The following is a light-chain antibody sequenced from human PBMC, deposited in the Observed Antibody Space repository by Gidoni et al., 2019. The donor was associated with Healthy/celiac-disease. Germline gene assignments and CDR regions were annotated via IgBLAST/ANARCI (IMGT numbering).Light chain of an antibody. CDR3: QQSYSTPHT. Sequence: DIQMTQSPSSLSASVGDRVTITCRASQSISSYLNWYQQKPGKAPKFLIYVASSLQSGVPSRFSGSGSGTDFTLTISSLQPEDFATYYCQQSYSTPHTFXXXTKLEIK. J-gene: IGKJ2*01. CDR2: VAS. CDR1: QSISSY. V-gene: IGKV1-39*01.